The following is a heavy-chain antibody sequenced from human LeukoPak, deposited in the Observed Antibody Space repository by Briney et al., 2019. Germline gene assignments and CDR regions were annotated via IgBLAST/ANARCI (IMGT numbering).Heavy chain of an antibody. CDR1: GGSISSYY. D-gene: IGHD3-3*01. CDR2: IYYSGST. CDR3: ASRSSIWSGYQDTLYYFDS. Sequence: SETLSLTCTVSGGSISSYYWSWIRQPPGKRLEWIGHIYYSGSTNYNPSLKSRVTISVDTSKNQFYLKLSSATAADTAVYYCASRSSIWSGYQDTLYYFDSWGQGTLVTVSS. V-gene: IGHV4-59*01. J-gene: IGHJ4*02.